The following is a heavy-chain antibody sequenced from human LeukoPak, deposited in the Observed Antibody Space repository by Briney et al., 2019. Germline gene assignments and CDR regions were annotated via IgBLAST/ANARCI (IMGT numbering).Heavy chain of an antibody. Sequence: SETLSLTCTVSGYSISSGYYWGWVRQPPGQGLEWIGNIYHSGTTYYNPSLRSRVTISLDMSKNQFSLNLSSLTAADTAVYYCQVDYGDYGAFDIWGHGTMVTVSS. CDR2: IYHSGTT. D-gene: IGHD4-17*01. V-gene: IGHV4-38-2*02. CDR1: GYSISSGYY. CDR3: QVDYGDYGAFDI. J-gene: IGHJ3*02.